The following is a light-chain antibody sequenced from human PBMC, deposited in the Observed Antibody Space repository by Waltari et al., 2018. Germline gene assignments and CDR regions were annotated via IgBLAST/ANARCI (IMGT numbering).Light chain of an antibody. CDR1: SSNIGAGYD. J-gene: IGLJ1*01. V-gene: IGLV1-40*01. Sequence: QSVLAQPPSVSGAPGQRVTISCTGTSSNIGAGYDVHWYQQLPGTAPKLLIYNNTHRPSGVPDRFSGSKSDTSAALAITGLQAEDEAHYYCQSFDSGLPYVFGTGTKVTIL. CDR3: QSFDSGLPYV. CDR2: NNT.